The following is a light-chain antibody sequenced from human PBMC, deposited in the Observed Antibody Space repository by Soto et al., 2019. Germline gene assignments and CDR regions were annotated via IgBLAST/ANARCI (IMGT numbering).Light chain of an antibody. V-gene: IGKV1-9*01. Sequence: DIQLTQSPSFLSASVGDRVTITCRASQSISSYLAWYQQKPGKAPKLLIYAASTLQNGVPSRFSGSGSGTEFTLTIISRQPEDFATYYCQQLNSYPFLTFGGGTKVEIK. CDR2: AAS. CDR3: QQLNSYPFLT. CDR1: QSISSY. J-gene: IGKJ4*01.